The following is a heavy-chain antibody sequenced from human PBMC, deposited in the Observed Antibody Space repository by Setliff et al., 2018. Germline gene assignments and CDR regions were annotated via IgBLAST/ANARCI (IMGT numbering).Heavy chain of an antibody. CDR3: ARDFPYFGGSGAFFY. Sequence: GASVKVSCKASGYTFNSYGITWVRQAPGQGLEWMGWISCYDGNTNYAQKLQGRVTMTTDTSTSTAYMELRSLRSDDTAVYYCARDFPYFGGSGAFFYWGQGALVTVSS. CDR1: GYTFNSYG. D-gene: IGHD3-10*01. V-gene: IGHV1-18*01. J-gene: IGHJ4*02. CDR2: ISCYDGNT.